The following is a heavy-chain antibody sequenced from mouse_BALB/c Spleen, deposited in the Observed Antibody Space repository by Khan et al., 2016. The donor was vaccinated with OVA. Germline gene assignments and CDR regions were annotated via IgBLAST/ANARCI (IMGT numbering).Heavy chain of an antibody. Sequence: EVQLQESGGDVVKPGGSLKLSCAASGFTFSTYGMSWVRQTPDKRLEWVATVSTGGHYTYYPDTVKGRFTISRDNAKNTLYLQMNSLKSEDTAMFYCARLAYYYDSEGFAYCGQGTLVTVSA. V-gene: IGHV5-6*01. D-gene: IGHD1-1*01. J-gene: IGHJ3*01. CDR1: GFTFSTYG. CDR3: ARLAYYYDSEGFAY. CDR2: VSTGGHYT.